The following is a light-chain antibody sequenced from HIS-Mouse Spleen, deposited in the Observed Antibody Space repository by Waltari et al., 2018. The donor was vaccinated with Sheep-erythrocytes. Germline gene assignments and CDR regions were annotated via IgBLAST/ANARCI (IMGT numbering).Light chain of an antibody. V-gene: IGLV2-23*01. J-gene: IGLJ3*02. CDR2: EGS. Sequence: QSALTQPASVSVSPGQSITISCPGTSGDVGRYNLVSWYQQHPGKAPKLMIYEGSKRPSGVSNRFSGSKSGNTASLTISGLQAEDEADYYCCSYAGSSTPWVFGGGTKLTVL. CDR1: SGDVGRYNL. CDR3: CSYAGSSTPWV.